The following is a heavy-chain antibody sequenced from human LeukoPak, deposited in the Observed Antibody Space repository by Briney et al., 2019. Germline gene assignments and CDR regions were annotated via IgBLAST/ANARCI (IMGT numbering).Heavy chain of an antibody. J-gene: IGHJ4*02. CDR3: ASVNMVGATHFDY. CDR1: GFTFSTYS. V-gene: IGHV3-48*02. Sequence: QAGGSLRLSCAASGFTFSTYSMIWVRQAPGKGLEWVSYISSSGTTIYYADSVKGRFTISRDNAKHSLYLQMNSLRDDDTAVYYCASVNMVGATHFDYWGQGTLVTVSS. CDR2: ISSSGTTI. D-gene: IGHD1-26*01.